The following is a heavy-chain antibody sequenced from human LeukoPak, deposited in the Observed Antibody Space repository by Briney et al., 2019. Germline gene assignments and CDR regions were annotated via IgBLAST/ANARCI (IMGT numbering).Heavy chain of an antibody. D-gene: IGHD6-13*01. Sequence: PGRSLRLSCAASGFTFSSYWMHWVRQAPGKGLVWVSRINSDGSSTSYADSVKGRFTISRDNAKNTLYLQMNSLRAEDTAVYYCARASEPTLYSSSWYFSYFQHWGQGTLVTVSS. CDR3: ARASEPTLYSSSWYFSYFQH. V-gene: IGHV3-74*01. J-gene: IGHJ1*01. CDR1: GFTFSSYW. CDR2: INSDGSST.